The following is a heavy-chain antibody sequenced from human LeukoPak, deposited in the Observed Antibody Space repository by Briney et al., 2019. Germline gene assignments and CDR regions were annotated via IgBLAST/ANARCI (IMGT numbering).Heavy chain of an antibody. CDR2: ISSSGTAI. D-gene: IGHD2-2*03. V-gene: IGHV3-48*03. J-gene: IGHJ3*02. CDR3: ARDMDPDAFDI. CDR1: GFTFSSYE. Sequence: GGSLRLSCAASGFTFSSYEMNWVRQAPGKGLEWVSYISSSGTAIYYADSVKGRFTISRDTAKNSLYLQMNSLRAEDTALYYCARDMDPDAFDIWGQGTMVTVSS.